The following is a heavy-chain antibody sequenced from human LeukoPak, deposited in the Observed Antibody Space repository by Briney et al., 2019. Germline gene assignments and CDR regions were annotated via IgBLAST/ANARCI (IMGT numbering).Heavy chain of an antibody. Sequence: ASVKVSCKASGYTVSSYGISWVRRAPGQGLEWMGWISGYNDKTHYAQKFHGRVTLTTDTSTSTAYMELRSLRSDDTAVYYCARQYYYDSNGLPDYWGQGTLVTVSS. V-gene: IGHV1-18*04. CDR1: GYTVSSYG. D-gene: IGHD3-22*01. CDR3: ARQYYYDSNGLPDY. CDR2: ISGYNDKT. J-gene: IGHJ4*02.